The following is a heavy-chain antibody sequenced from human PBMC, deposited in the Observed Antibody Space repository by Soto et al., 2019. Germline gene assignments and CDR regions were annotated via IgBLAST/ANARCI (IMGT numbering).Heavy chain of an antibody. CDR3: VRGYHSFDV. V-gene: IGHV3-72*01. CDR2: SRNKAKSYTT. D-gene: IGHD1-1*01. J-gene: IGHJ3*01. Sequence: EVQLVESGGSLVQPGGSLRLSCAASGFTFSDHYMDWVRQAPGKCLEWVARSRNKAKSYTTVYAASVKDRFTISRDESKNSLYLEMSSLTAEDTAVYFCVRGYHSFDVWGRGTMVSFSS. CDR1: GFTFSDHY.